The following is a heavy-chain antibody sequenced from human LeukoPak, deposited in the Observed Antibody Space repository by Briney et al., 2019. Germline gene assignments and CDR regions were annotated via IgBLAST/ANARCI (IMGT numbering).Heavy chain of an antibody. CDR2: LSYDGSNK. CDR3: ARDQLALEY. J-gene: IGHJ4*02. Sequence: GGSLRLSCAASGFTLNNYAMHWVRQAPGKGLEWVAVLSYDGSNKYYADSVKGRFTLSRDNSKNTLYLQMNSLRTEDTAVYYCARDQLALEYWGQGTLVTVSS. CDR1: GFTLNNYA. V-gene: IGHV3-30*04. D-gene: IGHD1-1*01.